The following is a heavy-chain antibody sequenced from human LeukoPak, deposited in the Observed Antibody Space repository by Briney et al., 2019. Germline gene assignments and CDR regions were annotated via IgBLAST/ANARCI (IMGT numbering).Heavy chain of an antibody. CDR2: IYYSGST. J-gene: IGHJ4*02. V-gene: IGHV4-59*01. Sequence: SETLSLTCTVSGGSISSYYWSWIRQPPGKGREWIGYIYYSGSTNYNPSLKSRVTISVDTSKNQFSLKLSSVTAADTAVYYCARDVWGGYFDYWGQGTLVTVSS. CDR1: GGSISSYY. D-gene: IGHD3-16*01. CDR3: ARDVWGGYFDY.